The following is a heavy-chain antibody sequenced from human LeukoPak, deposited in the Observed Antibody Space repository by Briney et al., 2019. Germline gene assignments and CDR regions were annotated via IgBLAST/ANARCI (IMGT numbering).Heavy chain of an antibody. D-gene: IGHD4-23*01. V-gene: IGHV4-59*08. CDR1: GGSISSYY. CDR2: IHYTGST. J-gene: IGHJ4*02. Sequence: SETLSLTCTVSGGSISSYYWSWIRQPPGKGLECIGYIHYTGSTNYNPSLKSRVTISVDTSKNQFSLRLTSVTAADTAIYYCVRGNSGFSFGGQGALVTVSS. CDR3: VRGNSGFSF.